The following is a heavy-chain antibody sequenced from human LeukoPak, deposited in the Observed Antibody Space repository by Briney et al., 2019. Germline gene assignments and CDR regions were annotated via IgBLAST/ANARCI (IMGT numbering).Heavy chain of an antibody. V-gene: IGHV3-21*01. D-gene: IGHD1-7*01. CDR3: ARVNWNYQHGFDY. J-gene: IGHJ4*02. Sequence: GGSLRLSCAASGFTFSSYSMNWVRQAPGKGLEWVSSISSSSSYIYYADSVKGRFTISRDNAKNSLYLQMNSLRAEDTAVYYCARVNWNYQHGFDYWGQGTLVTVSS. CDR1: GFTFSSYS. CDR2: ISSSSSYI.